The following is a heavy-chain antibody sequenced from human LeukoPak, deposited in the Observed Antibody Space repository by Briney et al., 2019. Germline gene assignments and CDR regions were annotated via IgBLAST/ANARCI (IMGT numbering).Heavy chain of an antibody. CDR1: GFTFSSYA. V-gene: IGHV3-30-3*01. Sequence: GGSLRLSCAASGFTFSSYAMHWVRQAPGKGLEWVALISYDGSNKYYADSVKGRFTISRDNSMNTLYLQMNSLRAEDTAVYYCARDIPNYGLDYWGQGTLVTVSS. J-gene: IGHJ4*02. CDR3: ARDIPNYGLDY. CDR2: ISYDGSNK. D-gene: IGHD4-17*01.